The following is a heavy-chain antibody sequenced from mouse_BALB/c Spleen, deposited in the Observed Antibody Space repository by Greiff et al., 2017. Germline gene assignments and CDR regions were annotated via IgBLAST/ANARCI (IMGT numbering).Heavy chain of an antibody. Sequence: VQVVESGAELVRPGSSVKISCKASGYAFSSYWMNWVKQRPGQGLEWIGQIYPGDGDTNYNGKFKGKATLTADKSSSTAYMQLSSLTSEDSAVYFCARVYYDSYWGQGTLVTVSA. CDR2: IYPGDGDT. CDR1: GYAFSSYW. J-gene: IGHJ3*01. D-gene: IGHD2-4*01. V-gene: IGHV1-80*01. CDR3: ARVYYDSY.